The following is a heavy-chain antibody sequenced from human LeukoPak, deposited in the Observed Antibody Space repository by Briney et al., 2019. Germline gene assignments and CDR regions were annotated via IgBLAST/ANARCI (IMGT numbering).Heavy chain of an antibody. Sequence: PSETLSLTPTLPRDSISSSSHSWGRIRQPPGKGLEWTGSIYYTGRTYYNPSLKSRVPISVDTSKNQFTLKLRPVTSPNTALFYRAQSSGSSNWIGNWFDPWGQGTLVTVSS. D-gene: IGHD6-13*01. CDR3: AQSSGSSNWIGNWFDP. V-gene: IGHV4-39*01. CDR1: RDSISSSSHS. J-gene: IGHJ5*02. CDR2: IYYTGRT.